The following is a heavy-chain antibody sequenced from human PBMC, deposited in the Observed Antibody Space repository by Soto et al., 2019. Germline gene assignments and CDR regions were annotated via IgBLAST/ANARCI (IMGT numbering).Heavy chain of an antibody. D-gene: IGHD6-13*01. J-gene: IGHJ6*02. CDR1: GYTFTSYG. CDR3: ARDLDSSSWYAYYYYYYGMDV. V-gene: IGHV1-18*04. Sequence: QVQLVQSGAEVKKPGASVKVSCKASGYTFTSYGISWVRQAPGQGLEWMGWISAYNGNTNYAQKLQGRVTMTTDTSTSTAYMELRSLRSDDTAVYYCARDLDSSSWYAYYYYYYGMDVWGQGTTVTVSS. CDR2: ISAYNGNT.